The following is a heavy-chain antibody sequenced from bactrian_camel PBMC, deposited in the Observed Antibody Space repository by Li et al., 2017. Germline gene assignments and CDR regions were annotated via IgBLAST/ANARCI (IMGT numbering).Heavy chain of an antibody. D-gene: IGHD5*01. CDR1: GFTFGVHD. CDR2: IDSDGHI. Sequence: VQLVESGGGLVQPGGSLRLSCTGTGFTFGVHDAAWVRQVSGKEREGIATIDSDGHIHYTDSVKGRFTISRDNTKNMLYLQMNSLKSEDAAQYYCIHSLGWVLNYWGQGTQVTVS. CDR3: IHSLGWVLNY. V-gene: IGHV3S67*01. J-gene: IGHJ4*01.